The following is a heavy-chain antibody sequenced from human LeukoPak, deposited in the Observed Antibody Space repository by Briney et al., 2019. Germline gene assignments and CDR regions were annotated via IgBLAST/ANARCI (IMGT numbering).Heavy chain of an antibody. CDR2: SYYSGST. J-gene: IGHJ4*02. Sequence: SQSLSLTCTVSGGSISSGGDYWSWGRQHPGKGLEWIGYSYYSGSTYYNPSLKSRVTISVDTSKNQFSLKLSSVPAADTAVYYCARGGQSRVNDYWGQGTLVTVPS. D-gene: IGHD4-11*01. V-gene: IGHV4-31*03. CDR3: ARGGQSRVNDY. CDR1: GGSISSGGDY.